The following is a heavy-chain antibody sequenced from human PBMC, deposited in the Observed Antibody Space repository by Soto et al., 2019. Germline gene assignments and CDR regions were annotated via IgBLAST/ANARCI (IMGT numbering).Heavy chain of an antibody. CDR3: AMLTGGGWYYFYFDY. CDR1: GYTLTELS. J-gene: IGHJ4*02. V-gene: IGHV1-24*01. Sequence: VASVKVSCKASGYTLTELSMHWVRQAPGKGLEWMGGFDPEDGETIYAQKFQGRVTMTEDTSTDTAYMELSSLRSEDTAVYYCAMLTGGGWYYFYFDYWGQGTLVTVSS. CDR2: FDPEDGET. D-gene: IGHD6-19*01.